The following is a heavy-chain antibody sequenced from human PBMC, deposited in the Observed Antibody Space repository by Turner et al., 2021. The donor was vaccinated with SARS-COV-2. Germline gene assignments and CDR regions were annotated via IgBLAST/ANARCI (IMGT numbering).Heavy chain of an antibody. D-gene: IGHD3-3*01. CDR3: ARYRGDYDFGSGAYGMGGMDV. Sequence: EVQLVESGGGLGKPGGSLRPSCPASGFTFSSYSVNWVRQAPGKGLEWVSSISRSSTYIYYADSVKGRFTISRDNAKNSLYLQMNSLRAEDTAVYYCARYRGDYDFGSGAYGMGGMDVWGQGTTVTVSS. CDR1: GFTFSSYS. CDR2: ISRSSTYI. J-gene: IGHJ6*02. V-gene: IGHV3-21*01.